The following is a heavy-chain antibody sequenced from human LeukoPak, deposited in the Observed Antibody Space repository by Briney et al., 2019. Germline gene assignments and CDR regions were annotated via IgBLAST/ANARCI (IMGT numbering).Heavy chain of an antibody. Sequence: GGSLRLSCAASGVTLSSFWMGWVRQAPGKGLERVANIKQDGSEQYYVDSVKGRFTISRDNAKNSLYLQMNSLRAEDTAVYYCARDKSVGATPLDYWGQGTLVTVSS. D-gene: IGHD1-26*01. J-gene: IGHJ4*02. CDR3: ARDKSVGATPLDY. CDR1: GVTLSSFW. V-gene: IGHV3-7*05. CDR2: IKQDGSEQ.